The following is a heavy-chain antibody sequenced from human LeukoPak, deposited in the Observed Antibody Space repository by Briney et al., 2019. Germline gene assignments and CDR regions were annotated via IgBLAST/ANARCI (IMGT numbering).Heavy chain of an antibody. CDR3: ARDVTATGALDI. CDR2: IKQEGSTR. CDR1: GFTFSNSW. Sequence: PGGSLRLSCIVSGFTFSNSWMNWVRQAPGKGLEWVANIKQEGSTRYYVDSVKGRFTISRDNAENSLYLQMNSLRAEDTAVYFCARDVTATGALDIWGQGTLLTVSS. V-gene: IGHV3-7*04. J-gene: IGHJ3*02. D-gene: IGHD5-18*01.